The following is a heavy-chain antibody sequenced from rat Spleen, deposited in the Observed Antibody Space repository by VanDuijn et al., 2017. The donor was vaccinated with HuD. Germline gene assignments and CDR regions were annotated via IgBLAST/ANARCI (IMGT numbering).Heavy chain of an antibody. CDR2: ISSGGST. J-gene: IGHJ2*01. Sequence: QVQLKESGPGLVQPSQTLSLTCTVSGFSLTSYIVSWVRQPPGKGLEWIAAISSGGSTYYNSALKSRLSISRDTSKSQVFLKMNSLQTEDTAMYFCARYYFEYWGQGVMVTVSS. CDR3: ARYYFEY. CDR1: GFSLTSYI. V-gene: IGHV2-6*01.